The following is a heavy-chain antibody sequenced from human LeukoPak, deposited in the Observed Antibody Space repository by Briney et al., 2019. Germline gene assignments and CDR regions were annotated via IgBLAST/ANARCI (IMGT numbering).Heavy chain of an antibody. CDR3: ASGPRTNWARFDH. Sequence: PSETLSLTCSGSGGPLNSYYWSWIPQPPGKGLEWIGYVYHSGSTHYNPSLKSRVTISIDTSKNQFSLKLSSVTAADTAVYHCASGPRTNWARFDHWGQGTQVTVSS. CDR2: VYHSGST. V-gene: IGHV4-59*01. J-gene: IGHJ4*02. D-gene: IGHD1-1*01. CDR1: GGPLNSYY.